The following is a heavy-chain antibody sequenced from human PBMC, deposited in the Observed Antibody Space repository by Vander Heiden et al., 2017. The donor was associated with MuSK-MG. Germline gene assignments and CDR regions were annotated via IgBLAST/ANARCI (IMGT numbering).Heavy chain of an antibody. Sequence: QVQLQESGPGLVKPSETLSLTCTVPGGSISRYYWRWIRQPPGKGLEWVGYIYYSGNTNYNPSLKSRVTRSVDTSKNQFSLKLSSVTAADTAVFYCASTGTTSGEDAFDIWGQGTMVTVSS. V-gene: IGHV4-59*01. J-gene: IGHJ3*02. CDR3: ASTGTTSGEDAFDI. CDR2: IYYSGNT. CDR1: GGSISRYY. D-gene: IGHD1-7*01.